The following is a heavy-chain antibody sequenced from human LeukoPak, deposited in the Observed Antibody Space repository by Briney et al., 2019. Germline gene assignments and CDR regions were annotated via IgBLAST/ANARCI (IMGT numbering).Heavy chain of an antibody. CDR1: GFTFSCYW. CDR2: IKQEGSEK. J-gene: IGHJ4*02. Sequence: GGSLRLSCAAPGFTFSCYWMSWVRQAPGKGLEWVANIKQEGSEKYYVDSVKGRFTISRDNAKNSLYLQMNSLRAEDTAVYYCARDTRVEMIVVVIEPGGFDYWGQGTLVTVSS. V-gene: IGHV3-7*01. CDR3: ARDTRVEMIVVVIEPGGFDY. D-gene: IGHD3-22*01.